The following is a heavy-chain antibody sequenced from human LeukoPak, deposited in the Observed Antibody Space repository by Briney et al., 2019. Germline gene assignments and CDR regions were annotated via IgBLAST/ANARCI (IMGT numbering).Heavy chain of an antibody. V-gene: IGHV3-23*01. CDR2: ISGSDDTT. Sequence: GGSLRLSCAASGFTLSTYSMTWVRQAPGKGLEWVSTISGSDDTTYYADSVKGRFTISRDNSKNSLYLQMNSLTVEDTAVYYCAKARGSSWYHYWGQGTLVTVSS. CDR3: AKARGSSWYHY. J-gene: IGHJ4*02. D-gene: IGHD6-13*01. CDR1: GFTLSTYS.